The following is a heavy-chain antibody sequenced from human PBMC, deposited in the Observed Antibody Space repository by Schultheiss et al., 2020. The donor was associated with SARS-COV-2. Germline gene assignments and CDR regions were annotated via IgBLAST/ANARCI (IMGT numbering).Heavy chain of an antibody. V-gene: IGHV4-31*11. D-gene: IGHD1-14*01. J-gene: IGHJ4*02. CDR3: ARVEIQTSYRAVDS. CDR1: GGSISSATYY. Sequence: SETLSLTCAVSGGSISSATYYWSWIRQHPGKGLEWIGHINNRGSTNYNPSLKSRVTISVDTSKNQFSLKLSSVTAADTAMYYCARVEIQTSYRAVDSWGQGTLVTVSS. CDR2: INNRGST.